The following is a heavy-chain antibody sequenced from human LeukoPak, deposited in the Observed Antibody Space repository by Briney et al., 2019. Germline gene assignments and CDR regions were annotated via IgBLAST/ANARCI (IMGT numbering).Heavy chain of an antibody. CDR3: ARDSIPGYDSSGYMVAFDI. J-gene: IGHJ3*02. V-gene: IGHV3-74*01. CDR2: INSDGSGT. CDR1: GFTFSSNW. D-gene: IGHD3-22*01. Sequence: GGSLRLSCAASGFTFSSNWMHWVRQGPGKGLVWVSCINSDGSGTSYADSVKGRFTIPRDNAKNTLYLQMNSLRAEDTAVYYCARDSIPGYDSSGYMVAFDIWGQGTMVTVSS.